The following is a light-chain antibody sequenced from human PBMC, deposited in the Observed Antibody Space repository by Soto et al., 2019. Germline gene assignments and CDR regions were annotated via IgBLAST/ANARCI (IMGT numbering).Light chain of an antibody. CDR1: SSNIGAGYD. J-gene: IGLJ1*01. Sequence: QSVLTQPPSVSGAPGQRVTISCTGSSSNIGAGYDVHWYQQLPGTAPKLLIYGNHQRPSGVPDRFSGSKSGTSASLAINGLQSEDEADYYCATWDDSLNALYVFGTGTKVTVL. CDR3: ATWDDSLNALYV. CDR2: GNH. V-gene: IGLV1-40*01.